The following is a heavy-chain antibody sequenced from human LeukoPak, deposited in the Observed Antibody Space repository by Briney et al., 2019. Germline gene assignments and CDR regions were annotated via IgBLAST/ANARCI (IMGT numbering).Heavy chain of an antibody. CDR3: ARADKWDIVVVPAAIWFDP. V-gene: IGHV1-2*06. CDR1: GYTFTVYY. CDR2: INPNSGGT. Sequence: ASVTVSCKASGYTFTVYYMHWVRQAPGQGLEWMGRINPNSGGTNYAQKFQGRVTMTRDTSISTAYMELSRLRSDDTAVYYCARADKWDIVVVPAAIWFDPWGQGTLVTVSS. D-gene: IGHD2-2*01. J-gene: IGHJ5*02.